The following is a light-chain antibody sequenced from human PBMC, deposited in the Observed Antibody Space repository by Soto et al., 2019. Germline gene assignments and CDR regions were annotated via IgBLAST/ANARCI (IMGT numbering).Light chain of an antibody. CDR3: CSYAGDYTFVI. J-gene: IGLJ2*01. V-gene: IGLV1-40*01. Sequence: QSVLTQPPSVSGAPGQRVTISCTGNNSNLGAGYDVHWYQQLPGAAPKLVIFGNRNRPSGVPERFSGSKSGTSASLAITGLQGEDEADYYCCSYAGDYTFVIFGGGTKLTVL. CDR1: NSNLGAGYD. CDR2: GNR.